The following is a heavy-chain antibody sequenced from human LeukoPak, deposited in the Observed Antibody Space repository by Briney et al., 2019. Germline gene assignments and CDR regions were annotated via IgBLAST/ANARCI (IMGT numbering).Heavy chain of an antibody. V-gene: IGHV3-48*01. Sequence: GGSLRLSCAASGFSFSSFGMNWVRQAPGMGLEWVSYIDSSGSAIYYADSVRGRFTISRDNAKNSLHLQMNSLRAEDTAVYYCARGIGYKTYLGSYYFDYWGQGTLVTVSS. D-gene: IGHD5-24*01. CDR1: GFSFSSFG. CDR3: ARGIGYKTYLGSYYFDY. J-gene: IGHJ4*02. CDR2: IDSSGSAI.